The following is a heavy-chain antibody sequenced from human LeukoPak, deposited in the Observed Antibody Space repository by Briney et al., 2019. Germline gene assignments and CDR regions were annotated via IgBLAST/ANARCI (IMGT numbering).Heavy chain of an antibody. D-gene: IGHD5-18*01. Sequence: PGGSLRLSCAASEFTFSSYWMHWVRQAPGKGLVWVSRINSDGSSTSYADSVKGRFTISRDNAKNTLYLQMNSLRAEDTAVYYCARDFAYGYSYGENWFDPWGQGTLVTVSS. J-gene: IGHJ5*02. CDR3: ARDFAYGYSYGENWFDP. CDR1: EFTFSSYW. V-gene: IGHV3-74*01. CDR2: INSDGSST.